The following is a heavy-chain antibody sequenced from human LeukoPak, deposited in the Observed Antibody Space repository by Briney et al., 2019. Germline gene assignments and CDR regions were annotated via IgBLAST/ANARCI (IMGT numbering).Heavy chain of an antibody. CDR2: MNPNSGNT. Sequence: ASVKVSCKASGYTFTSYDINWVRQATGQGLAWMGWMNPNSGNTGYAQKFQGRVTMTRNTSISTAYMELSSLRSEDTAVYYCARRPYSSSWYFNYYYYYMDVWGKGTTVTVSS. D-gene: IGHD6-13*01. CDR1: GYTFTSYD. V-gene: IGHV1-8*01. J-gene: IGHJ6*03. CDR3: ARRPYSSSWYFNYYYYYMDV.